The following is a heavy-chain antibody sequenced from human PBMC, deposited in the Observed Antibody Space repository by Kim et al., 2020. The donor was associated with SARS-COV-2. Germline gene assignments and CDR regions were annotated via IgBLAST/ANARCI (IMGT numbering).Heavy chain of an antibody. Sequence: GGSLRLSCAASGFTFSSYAMHWVRQAPGKGLEWVAVISYDGSNKYYADSVKGRFTISRDNSKNTLYLQMNSLRAEDTAVYYCARDLLLWFPMVGGMDVWGQGTTVTVSS. V-gene: IGHV3-30*04. CDR2: ISYDGSNK. CDR3: ARDLLLWFPMVGGMDV. CDR1: GFTFSSYA. D-gene: IGHD3-10*01. J-gene: IGHJ6*02.